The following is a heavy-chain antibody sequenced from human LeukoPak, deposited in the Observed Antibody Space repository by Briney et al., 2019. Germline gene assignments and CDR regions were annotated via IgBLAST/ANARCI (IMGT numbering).Heavy chain of an antibody. CDR2: IYYSGST. D-gene: IGHD1-14*01. V-gene: IGHV4-59*12. Sequence: SETLSLTCTVSGGSISSYFWSWIRQPPGKGLEWIGYIYYSGSTNYNPSLKSRVTISVDTSKNQFSLKLSSVTAADTAVYYCAREARTFYFDYWGQGTLVTVSS. CDR3: AREARTFYFDY. CDR1: GGSISSYF. J-gene: IGHJ4*02.